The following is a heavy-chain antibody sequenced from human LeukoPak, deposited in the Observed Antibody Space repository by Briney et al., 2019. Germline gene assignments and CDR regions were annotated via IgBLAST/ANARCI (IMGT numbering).Heavy chain of an antibody. V-gene: IGHV4-61*01. CDR2: IYYSGST. D-gene: IGHD5-18*01. Sequence: SETLSLTCTVSGGSVSSGSYYWSWIRQPPGEGLEWIGYIYYSGSTNYNPSLKSRVTISVDTSKNQFSLKLSSVTAADTAVYYCARSYSFDAFDIWGQGTMVTVSS. CDR1: GGSVSSGSYY. J-gene: IGHJ3*02. CDR3: ARSYSFDAFDI.